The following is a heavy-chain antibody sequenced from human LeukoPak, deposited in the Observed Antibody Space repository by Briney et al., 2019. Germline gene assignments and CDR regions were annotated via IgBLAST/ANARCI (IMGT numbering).Heavy chain of an antibody. D-gene: IGHD6-19*01. Sequence: TLALTRPVSGAPIRPYYWSWIRQPPGKALEWIGYIYYSWSTGYNPSLKSRVTISLDTFQNQFPLKLRSVNASDTALYYLARSLSSLGFYYYAMDVRGQGAT. CDR3: ARSLSSLGFYYYAMDV. J-gene: IGHJ6*02. V-gene: IGHV4-59*08. CDR2: IYYSWST. CDR1: GAPIRPYY.